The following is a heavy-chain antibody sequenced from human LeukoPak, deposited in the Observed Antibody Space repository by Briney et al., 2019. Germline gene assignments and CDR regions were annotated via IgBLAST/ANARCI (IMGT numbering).Heavy chain of an antibody. CDR3: ARGWYTSGWTFDY. CDR2: INPNSGGA. D-gene: IGHD6-19*01. Sequence: ASVKVSCKASGYSFTGYYMHWMRQAPGQGLEWMGWINPNSGGANYAQKFQGRVTMTRDTSISTAYMEVSRLRTDDTAMYYCARGWYTSGWTFDYWGQGTLVTVSS. CDR1: GYSFTGYY. J-gene: IGHJ4*02. V-gene: IGHV1-2*02.